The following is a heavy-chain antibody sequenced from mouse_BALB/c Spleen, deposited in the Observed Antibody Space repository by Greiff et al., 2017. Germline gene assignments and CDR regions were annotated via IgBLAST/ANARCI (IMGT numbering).Heavy chain of an antibody. Sequence: EVKLVESGGGLVQPGGSRKLSCAASGFTFSSFGMHWVRQAPEKGLEWVAYISSGSSTIYYADTVTGRFTISRDNPKNTLFLQMTSLRSEDTAMYYCAREGTYYYGSSGYWYFDVWGAGTTVTVSS. CDR2: ISSGSSTI. D-gene: IGHD1-1*01. J-gene: IGHJ1*01. CDR1: GFTFSSFG. V-gene: IGHV5-17*02. CDR3: AREGTYYYGSSGYWYFDV.